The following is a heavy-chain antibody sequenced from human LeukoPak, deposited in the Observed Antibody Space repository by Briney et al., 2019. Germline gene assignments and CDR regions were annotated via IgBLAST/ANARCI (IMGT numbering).Heavy chain of an antibody. D-gene: IGHD3-22*01. CDR1: GFTFSSYA. J-gene: IGHJ4*02. CDR2: ISGSGGST. V-gene: IGHV3-23*01. CDR3: ANGALYYYDSSGYLDF. Sequence: SGGSLRLSCAASGFTFSSYAMSWVRQAPGKGLEWVSAISGSGGSTYYADSVKGRFTISRGNSKNTLYLQMNRLRAEDTAVYYCANGALYYYDSSGYLDFWGQGTLVTVSS.